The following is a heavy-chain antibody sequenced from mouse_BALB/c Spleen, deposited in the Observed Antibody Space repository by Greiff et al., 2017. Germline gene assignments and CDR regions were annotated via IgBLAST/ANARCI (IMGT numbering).Heavy chain of an antibody. CDR2: IRAGGST. CDR1: GFSLTSYG. V-gene: IGHV2-9*02. Sequence: QVQLKESGPGLVAPSQCLSITCTASGFSLTSYGVHWVRQPPGKGLEWLGVIRAGGSTNYYSALMSRLSISKDNSKSHVFLKMNSLQTDDTAMYYCARDRFITTATFAYWGQGTLVTVSA. CDR3: ARDRFITTATFAY. D-gene: IGHD1-2*01. J-gene: IGHJ3*01.